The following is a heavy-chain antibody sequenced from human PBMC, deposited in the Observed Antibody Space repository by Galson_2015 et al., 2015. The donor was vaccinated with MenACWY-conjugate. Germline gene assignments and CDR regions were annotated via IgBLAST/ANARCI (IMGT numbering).Heavy chain of an antibody. CDR1: GFTFSNYA. CDR2: ISGSGDIT. D-gene: IGHD5-24*01. CDR3: VKDKVPMARNRRDEY. V-gene: IGHV3-23*01. J-gene: IGHJ4*02. Sequence: LRLSCAASGFTFSNYAMSWVRQAPGKGLAWVTGISGSGDITSYADSVKGHFTISRDNSKNTLYLQMNSLRAEDTAIYYCVKDKVPMARNRRDEYWGQGTLVTVSS.